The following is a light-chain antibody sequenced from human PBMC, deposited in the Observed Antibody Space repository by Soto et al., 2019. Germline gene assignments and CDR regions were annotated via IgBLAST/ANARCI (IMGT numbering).Light chain of an antibody. CDR3: SSYTPSATPFV. V-gene: IGLV2-14*03. CDR1: SNDVGGYNF. CDR2: DVS. Sequence: QSVLTQLATVSGSPGQSITISCTGTSNDVGGYNFVSWYQQHPGKAPKLIIYDVSNRPSGVSNRFSDSKSGNTASLTISGLQAEDEADYYCSSYTPSATPFVFGTGTKVTVL. J-gene: IGLJ1*01.